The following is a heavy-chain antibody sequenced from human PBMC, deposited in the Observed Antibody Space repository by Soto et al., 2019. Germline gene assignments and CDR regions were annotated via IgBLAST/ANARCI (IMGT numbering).Heavy chain of an antibody. D-gene: IGHD1-26*01. Sequence: PGGSLRLSCAASRFTFTNYGMHWVRQAPGKGLEWVAVIWYDGSNRFYADSVKGRFTISKDNSQNMLYLQMHSLRPEDTAVYYCTRDPYGGSRYYFDSWGQGTLVTVSS. J-gene: IGHJ4*02. CDR3: TRDPYGGSRYYFDS. V-gene: IGHV3-33*01. CDR1: RFTFTNYG. CDR2: IWYDGSNR.